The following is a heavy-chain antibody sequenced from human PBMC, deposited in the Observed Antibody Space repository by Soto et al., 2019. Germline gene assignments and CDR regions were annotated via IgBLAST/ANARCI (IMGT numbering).Heavy chain of an antibody. V-gene: IGHV1-18*01. D-gene: IGHD2-21*02. Sequence: GASVKVSCKASGYTFTSYGISWVRQASGQGLEWMGWISAYNGNTNYAQKLQGRVTLTTDTSTSTAYMELRSLRSDDTAVYYCAREYIVVVTASYYYGMDVWGQGTTVTVSS. CDR3: AREYIVVVTASYYYGMDV. J-gene: IGHJ6*02. CDR1: GYTFTSYG. CDR2: ISAYNGNT.